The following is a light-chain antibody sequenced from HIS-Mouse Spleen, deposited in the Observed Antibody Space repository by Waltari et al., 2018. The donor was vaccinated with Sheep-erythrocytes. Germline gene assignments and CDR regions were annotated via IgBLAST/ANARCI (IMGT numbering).Light chain of an antibody. CDR2: EDS. CDR3: YSTDSSGNHRV. J-gene: IGLJ1*01. Sequence: SYELPQPPSVSVSPGQTARITCSGYAFPKKYAYWYQQKSGQAPVLVIYEDSKRPSGIPERFSGSSSGTMATLTISGAQVEDEADYYCYSTDSSGNHRVFGTGTKVTVL. CDR1: AFPKKY. V-gene: IGLV3-10*01.